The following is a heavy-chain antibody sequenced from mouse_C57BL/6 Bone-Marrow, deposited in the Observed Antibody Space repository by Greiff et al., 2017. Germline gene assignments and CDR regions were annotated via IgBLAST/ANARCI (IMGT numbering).Heavy chain of an antibody. CDR3: ARCRFFDY. CDR1: GFTFSDDG. CDR2: IGSGSGAI. V-gene: IGHV5-17*01. J-gene: IGHJ2*01. Sequence: EVQLVESGGGLVKPGGSLKFSCAASGFTFSDDGMHWVRQAPEKGLEWVAWIGSGSGAIYYAETLQGRCTITADNASNTLYLQLSSLRSEDTAMYYCARCRFFDYWGQGTTLTVSS. D-gene: IGHD2-14*01.